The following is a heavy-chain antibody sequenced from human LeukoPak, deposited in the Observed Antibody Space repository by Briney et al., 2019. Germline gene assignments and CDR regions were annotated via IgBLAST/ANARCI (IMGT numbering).Heavy chain of an antibody. CDR2: ISGSGGST. V-gene: IGHV3-23*01. D-gene: IGHD3-10*01. Sequence: GGSLRLSCAASGFTFSSYAMSWVRQAPGKGLEWVSAISGSGGSTYYADSVKGRFTISRDNSKNTLYLQMNSLRAEDTAVYYCAKVRGAGAVMVRDYFDYWGQGTLVTVSS. CDR3: AKVRGAGAVMVRDYFDY. CDR1: GFTFSSYA. J-gene: IGHJ4*02.